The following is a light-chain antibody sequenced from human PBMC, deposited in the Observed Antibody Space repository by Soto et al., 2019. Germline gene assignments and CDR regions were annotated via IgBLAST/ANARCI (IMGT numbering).Light chain of an antibody. J-gene: IGLJ1*01. CDR1: SVDVGGYNY. CDR3: SSYTSSSIDYV. CDR2: EVS. Sequence: QSALTQPASVSGSPGQSITISCTGTSVDVGGYNYVSWYQQHPGKAPKLMIYEVSNRPSGVSNRFSGSKSGNTASLTISGLQAEDEADYYCSSYTSSSIDYVFGTGTKPTVL. V-gene: IGLV2-14*01.